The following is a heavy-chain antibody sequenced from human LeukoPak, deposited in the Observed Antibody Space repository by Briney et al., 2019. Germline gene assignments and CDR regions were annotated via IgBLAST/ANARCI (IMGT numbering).Heavy chain of an antibody. CDR1: GGTFSSYA. CDR2: IIPIFGTA. CDR3: ARGGYSGYELALNWFDP. Sequence: ASVKVSCKASGGTFSSYAISWVRQAPGQGLERMGGIIPIFGTANYAQKFQGRVTITTDESTSTAYMELSSLRSEDTAVYYCARGGYSGYELALNWFDPWGQGTLVTVSS. D-gene: IGHD5-12*01. V-gene: IGHV1-69*05. J-gene: IGHJ5*02.